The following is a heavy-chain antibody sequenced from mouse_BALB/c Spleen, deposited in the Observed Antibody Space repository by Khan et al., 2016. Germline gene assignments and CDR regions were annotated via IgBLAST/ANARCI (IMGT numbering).Heavy chain of an antibody. CDR1: GYSIPSHYS. D-gene: IGHD3-1*01. Sequence: VQLKESGPDLVKPSQSLSLTCTVTGYSIPSHYSWHWIRHFPGNKLEWMGYIHYSGSTNYNPSLKSRISITRDTSKNQFFLQLNSVTTEDTATXYYATSTSGYWYYFDYWGQGTTLTVSS. V-gene: IGHV3-1*02. CDR3: ATSTSGYWYYFDY. CDR2: IHYSGST. J-gene: IGHJ2*01.